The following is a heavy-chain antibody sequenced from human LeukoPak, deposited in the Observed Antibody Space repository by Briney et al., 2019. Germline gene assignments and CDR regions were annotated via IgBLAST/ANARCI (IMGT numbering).Heavy chain of an antibody. CDR3: AKEGYGVYGGLEY. CDR1: GDSISSIHYY. J-gene: IGHJ4*02. D-gene: IGHD4-17*01. V-gene: IGHV4-39*07. Sequence: SETLSLTCSVSGDSISSIHYYWGWIRQSPGRGLEWIGAIYHTGTTYHNPSLKSRVTMSIDTSKSQFSLRLTSVTAADTAMYYCAKEGYGVYGGLEYWGQGTLVTVSS. CDR2: IYHTGTT.